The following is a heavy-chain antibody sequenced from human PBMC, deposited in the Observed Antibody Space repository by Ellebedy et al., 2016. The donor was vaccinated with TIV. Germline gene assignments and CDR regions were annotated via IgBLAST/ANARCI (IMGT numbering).Heavy chain of an antibody. J-gene: IGHJ4*02. CDR1: GDSIRSYY. Sequence: SETLSLTCSVSGDSIRSYYWSWIRQPPGKGLEWIGYIYYSGSTNYDPSLKSRVTISVDTSKNQFSLKLSSVTASDTAVYYCARGGSMNLWGQGTLVTVSS. D-gene: IGHD2/OR15-2a*01. CDR2: IYYSGST. V-gene: IGHV4-59*01. CDR3: ARGGSMNL.